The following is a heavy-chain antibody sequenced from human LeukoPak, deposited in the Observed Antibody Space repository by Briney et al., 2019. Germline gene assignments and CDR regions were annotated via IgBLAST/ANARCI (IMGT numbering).Heavy chain of an antibody. CDR1: GLSLSTSGVG. V-gene: IGHV2-5*01. CDR3: AHRRTPRSSFDP. CDR2: IHGNDDK. J-gene: IGHJ5*02. Sequence: ESGPTLVNPTQTLTLTCTFSGLSLSTSGVGVGWVRQPPGKALEWLALIHGNDDKFYSPSLKSRLTITKDTSKNQVVLTMTNVDPVDTATYYCAHRRTPRSSFDPWGPGTLVTVSS.